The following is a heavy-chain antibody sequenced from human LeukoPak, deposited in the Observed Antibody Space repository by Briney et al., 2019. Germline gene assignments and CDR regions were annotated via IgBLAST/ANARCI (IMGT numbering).Heavy chain of an antibody. V-gene: IGHV3-30*04. D-gene: IGHD3-22*01. CDR2: ISYDGSNK. J-gene: IGHJ3*02. CDR1: GFTFSSYA. CDR3: ARFKPDSSGYYATDLNAFDI. Sequence: GGSLRLSCAASGFTFSSYAMHWVRQAPGKGLEWVAVISYDGSNKYYADSVKGRFTISRDNSKNTLYLQMNSLRAEDTAVYYCARFKPDSSGYYATDLNAFDIWGQGTMVTVSS.